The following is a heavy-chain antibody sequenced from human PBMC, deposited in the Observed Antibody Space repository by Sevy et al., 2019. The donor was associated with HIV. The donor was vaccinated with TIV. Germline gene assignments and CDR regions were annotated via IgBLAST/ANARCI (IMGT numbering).Heavy chain of an antibody. D-gene: IGHD3-22*01. V-gene: IGHV3-9*01. Sequence: GGSLRLSCAASGFTFDDYAMHWVRQAPGKGLEWVSGISWNSGSIGYADSVKGRFTISRDNAKNSLYLQMNSLRAEDTALYYCEKDTGGEYYYDSSGRMGAFDIWGQGTMVTVSS. CDR1: GFTFDDYA. CDR2: ISWNSGSI. J-gene: IGHJ3*02. CDR3: EKDTGGEYYYDSSGRMGAFDI.